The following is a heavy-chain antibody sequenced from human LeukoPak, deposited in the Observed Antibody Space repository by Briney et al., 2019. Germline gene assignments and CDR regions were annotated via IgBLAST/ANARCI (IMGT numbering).Heavy chain of an antibody. J-gene: IGHJ4*02. CDR2: ISSGSTYI. CDR3: ARDADSGYYYIDY. V-gene: IGHV3-21*01. Sequence: GGSLRLSCAASGFTFSRNSMNWVRQAPGKGLEWVSSISSGSTYIYYAGSVKGRFTISRDNAKNSLYLQMNSLRADDTALYYCARDADSGYYYIDYWGRGTLVTASS. CDR1: GFTFSRNS. D-gene: IGHD3-10*01.